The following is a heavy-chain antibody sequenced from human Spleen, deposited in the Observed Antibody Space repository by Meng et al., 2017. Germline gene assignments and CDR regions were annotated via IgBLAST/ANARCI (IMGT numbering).Heavy chain of an antibody. CDR1: GFIFSDHY. CDR2: ISSSGSTI. D-gene: IGHD3-10*01. J-gene: IGHJ3*02. V-gene: IGHV3-11*01. Sequence: LSLTCAASGFIFSDHYMSWIRQAPGKGLEWVSYISSSGSTIYYADSVKGRFTISRDNAKKSLYLQMNSLRAEDTALYHCARVYGSGSYDAFDIWGQGTMVTVSS. CDR3: ARVYGSGSYDAFDI.